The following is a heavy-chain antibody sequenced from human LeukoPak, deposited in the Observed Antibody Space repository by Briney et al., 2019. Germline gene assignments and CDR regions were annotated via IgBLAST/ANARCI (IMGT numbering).Heavy chain of an antibody. J-gene: IGHJ4*02. D-gene: IGHD5-18*01. CDR2: IIPIFGTA. CDR1: GGTFSSYA. CDR3: ARGGRYSYGPDY. V-gene: IGHV1-69*05. Sequence: ASVKVSCKASGGTFSSYAISWVRQAPGQGLEWMGRIIPIFGTANYAQKFQGRVTITTDESTSTAYMELSSLRSEDTAVYYCARGGRYSYGPDYWGQGTLVTVSS.